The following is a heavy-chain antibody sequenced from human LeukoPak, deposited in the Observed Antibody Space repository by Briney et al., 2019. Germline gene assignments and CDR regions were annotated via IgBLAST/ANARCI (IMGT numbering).Heavy chain of an antibody. V-gene: IGHV3-72*01. CDR2: IRNKANSYTT. J-gene: IGHJ4*02. CDR3: ASLQLDY. CDR1: GLTFSMPP. Sequence: GGSLRLSCAASGLTFSMPPMDWVRQAPGKGLEWVGRIRNKANSYTTEYAASVKGRFTILGDDSKNSLYLQMNSLKTEDTAVYYCASLQLDYWGQGTLVTVSS.